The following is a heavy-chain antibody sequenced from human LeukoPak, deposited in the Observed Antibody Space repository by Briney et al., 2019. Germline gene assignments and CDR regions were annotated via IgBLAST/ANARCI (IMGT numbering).Heavy chain of an antibody. D-gene: IGHD4-23*01. CDR2: IYYSGSI. CDR1: GGSIICFY. V-gene: IGHV4-59*01. J-gene: IGHJ5*02. CDR3: ARGRYGGNSDFRFDP. Sequence: SETLSLTWTGSGGSIICFYWSWIRPPPGKGLEWIWYIYYSGSIYYKPSLKSLVTISVNTTNNQFSLKLSSTSEAATVVYYCARGRYGGNSDFRFDPWGQGTLVTVSS.